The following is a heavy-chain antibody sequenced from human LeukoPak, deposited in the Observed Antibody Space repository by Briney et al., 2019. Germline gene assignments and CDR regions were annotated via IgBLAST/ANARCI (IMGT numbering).Heavy chain of an antibody. Sequence: ASVKVSCEASGYTFSNYGISWVRQAPGQGLEWMAWISAYNGYTHYTQELQGRVTMTTDTSTSTAYMELRSLRSDDTAVYYCARSGHRRYYYASGPDYWGQGTRVTVSS. CDR2: ISAYNGYT. CDR3: ARSGHRRYYYASGPDY. CDR1: GYTFSNYG. V-gene: IGHV1-18*01. D-gene: IGHD3-10*01. J-gene: IGHJ4*02.